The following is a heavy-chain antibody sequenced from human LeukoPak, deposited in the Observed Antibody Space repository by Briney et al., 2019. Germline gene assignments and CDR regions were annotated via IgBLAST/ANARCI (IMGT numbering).Heavy chain of an antibody. Sequence: GESLKNSCKGSGYSFTSYWIGWVRQMPGKGLEWMGIIYPGDSDTRYSPSFQGQVTISADKSISTAYLQWSSLKASDTAMYYCARRITMVRGVIINPTPYAFDIWGQGTMVTVSS. D-gene: IGHD3-10*01. V-gene: IGHV5-51*01. CDR2: IYPGDSDT. CDR1: GYSFTSYW. J-gene: IGHJ3*02. CDR3: ARRITMVRGVIINPTPYAFDI.